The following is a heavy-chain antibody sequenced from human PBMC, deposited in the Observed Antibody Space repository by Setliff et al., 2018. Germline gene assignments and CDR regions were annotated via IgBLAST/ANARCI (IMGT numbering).Heavy chain of an antibody. CDR3: AKQGSYYYYMDV. V-gene: IGHV4-34*01. Sequence: YWISWGRQSPGKGLEWIGGINHRGNTNYNPSLKSRVTMSVDTSKNQFSLKLRSMTAADTAVYYCAKQGSYYYYMDVWGKGTTVTVSS. D-gene: IGHD6-13*01. CDR2: INHRGNT. CDR1: Y. J-gene: IGHJ6*03.